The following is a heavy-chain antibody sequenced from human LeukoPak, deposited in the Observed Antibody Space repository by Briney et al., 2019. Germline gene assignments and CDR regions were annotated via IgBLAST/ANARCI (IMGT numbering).Heavy chain of an antibody. D-gene: IGHD2-2*01. CDR2: IYYSGTT. Sequence: SETLSLTCNVSGDSIGSYYWTWIRQPPGRGLECIGYIYYSGTTNYNPSLKRRVTISVDTSKNQFSLTLSSVTAADTAVYYCARSDGAYQPPDRWGQGTLVTVSS. CDR3: ARSDGAYQPPDR. V-gene: IGHV4-59*01. J-gene: IGHJ4*02. CDR1: GDSIGSYY.